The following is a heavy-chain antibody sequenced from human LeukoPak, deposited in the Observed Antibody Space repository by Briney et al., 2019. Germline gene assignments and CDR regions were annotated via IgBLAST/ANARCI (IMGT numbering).Heavy chain of an antibody. CDR1: GGPVSSSSYY. V-gene: IGHV4-61*01. J-gene: IGHJ3*02. CDR3: ARLLDTANAFDI. Sequence: PSETLSLTCTVSGGPVSSSSYYWSWIRQPPGKGLEWIGYIYYSGSTNYNPSLKSRVTISVDTSKNQFSLKLSSVTAADTAVYYCARLLDTANAFDIWGQGTMVTVSS. D-gene: IGHD5-18*01. CDR2: IYYSGST.